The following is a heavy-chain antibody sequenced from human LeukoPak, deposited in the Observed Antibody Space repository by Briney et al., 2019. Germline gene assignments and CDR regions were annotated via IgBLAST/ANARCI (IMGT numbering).Heavy chain of an antibody. Sequence: GRSLRLSCAASGFTFSSYGMHWVRQAPGKGLEWVAVIWYDGSNKYYADSVKGRFTISRDNSKNTLFLQMNNMRAEDTAVYYCARDPNGDYVGAFEMWGPGTKVTVS. J-gene: IGHJ3*02. CDR1: GFTFSSYG. CDR2: IWYDGSNK. CDR3: ARDPNGDYVGAFEM. D-gene: IGHD4-17*01. V-gene: IGHV3-33*01.